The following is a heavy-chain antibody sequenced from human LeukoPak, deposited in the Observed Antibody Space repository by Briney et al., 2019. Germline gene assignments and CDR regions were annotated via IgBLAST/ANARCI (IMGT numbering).Heavy chain of an antibody. CDR2: INSDGSST. J-gene: IGHJ4*02. CDR3: AKVRRRNSYGYLSDDY. CDR1: GFTFSSYW. D-gene: IGHD5-18*01. V-gene: IGHV3-74*01. Sequence: GGSLRLSCAASGFTFSSYWMHWVRQAPGKGLVWVSRINSDGSSTNYADSVKGRFTISRDNSKNTLYLQMNSLRAEDTAVYYCAKVRRRNSYGYLSDDYWGQGTLVTVSS.